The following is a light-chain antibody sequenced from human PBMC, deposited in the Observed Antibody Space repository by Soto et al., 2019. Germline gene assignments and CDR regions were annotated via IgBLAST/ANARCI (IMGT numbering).Light chain of an antibody. J-gene: IGLJ3*02. CDR2: INRDGTH. CDR1: SGHGSYA. V-gene: IGLV4-69*01. Sequence: QAVLTQSPSASASLGASVKLTGTLTSGHGSYAIAWHQQQPQKGPRYLMKINRDGTHNKGDGVPDRFSGSSSGAERYLTISSLQSEDEADYYCQTWGTGIRVFGGGTQLTVL. CDR3: QTWGTGIRV.